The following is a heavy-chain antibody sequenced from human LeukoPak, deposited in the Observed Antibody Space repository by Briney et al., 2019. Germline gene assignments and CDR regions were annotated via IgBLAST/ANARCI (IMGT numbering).Heavy chain of an antibody. CDR2: IIPIFGTA. CDR3: ATTMVRGVITIPYFDY. V-gene: IGHV1-69*01. D-gene: IGHD3-10*01. CDR1: GGTFSSYA. Sequence: SVKVSCRASGGTFSSYAISWVRQAPGQGLEWMGGIIPIFGTANYAQKFQGRVTITADESTSTAYMELSSLRSEDTAVYYCATTMVRGVITIPYFDYWGQGTLVTVSS. J-gene: IGHJ4*02.